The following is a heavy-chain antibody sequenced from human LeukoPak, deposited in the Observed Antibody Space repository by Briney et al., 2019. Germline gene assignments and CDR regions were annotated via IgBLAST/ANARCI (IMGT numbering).Heavy chain of an antibody. V-gene: IGHV1-69*06. CDR1: GGTFSSYA. CDR3: ARDRSSSWSRDAFDI. CDR2: IIPIFGTA. Sequence: GASVKVSCKASGGTFSSYAISWVRQAPGQGLEWMGGIIPIFGTANYAQKFQGRVTITADKSTSTAYMELSSLRSEDTAVYYCARDRSSSWSRDAFDIWGQGTMVTVSS. D-gene: IGHD6-13*01. J-gene: IGHJ3*02.